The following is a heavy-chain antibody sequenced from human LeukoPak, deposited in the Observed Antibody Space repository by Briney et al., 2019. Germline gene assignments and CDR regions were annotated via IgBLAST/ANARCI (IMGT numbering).Heavy chain of an antibody. CDR3: AKDLDDYVWGSYRSPFDY. CDR2: ISGSGGST. J-gene: IGHJ4*02. Sequence: GGSLRLSCAASGFTFSSYAMSWVRQAPGKGLEWVSAISGSGGSTYYADSVKGRFTISRDNSKNTLYLQMNSLRAEDTAVYYCAKDLDDYVWGSYRSPFDYWGQGTLVTVSS. D-gene: IGHD3-16*02. CDR1: GFTFSSYA. V-gene: IGHV3-23*01.